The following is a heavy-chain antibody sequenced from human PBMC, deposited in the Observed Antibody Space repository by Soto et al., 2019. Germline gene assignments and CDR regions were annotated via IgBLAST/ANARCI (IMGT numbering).Heavy chain of an antibody. CDR2: IWYDGSNK. V-gene: IGHV3-33*01. Sequence: GSLRLSCAASGFTFSSYGMHWVRQAPGKGLEWVAVIWYDGSNKYYADSVKGRFTISRDNSKNTLYLQMNSLRAEDTAVYYCARDLADYYGSGSYYNVGYYFDYWGQGTLVTVSS. J-gene: IGHJ4*02. CDR3: ARDLADYYGSGSYYNVGYYFDY. CDR1: GFTFSSYG. D-gene: IGHD3-10*01.